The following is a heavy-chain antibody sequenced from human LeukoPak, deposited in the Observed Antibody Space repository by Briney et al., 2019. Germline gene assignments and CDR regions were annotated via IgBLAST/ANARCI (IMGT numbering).Heavy chain of an antibody. D-gene: IGHD3-10*01. V-gene: IGHV3-23*01. J-gene: IGHJ4*02. CDR2: ISGSGGST. CDR3: AKGMVRGATRDY. Sequence: GGSLRLSCAASGFTFSSYGMSWVRRAPGKGLEWVSAISGSGGSTYYADSVKGRFTISRDNSKNTLYLQMNSLRAEDTAVYYCAKGMVRGATRDYWGQGTLVTVSS. CDR1: GFTFSSYG.